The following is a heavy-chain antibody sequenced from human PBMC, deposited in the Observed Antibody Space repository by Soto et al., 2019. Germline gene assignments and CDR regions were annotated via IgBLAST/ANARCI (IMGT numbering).Heavy chain of an antibody. CDR1: GFRLSSYA. CDR2: MSYDESKK. Sequence: QVRLVESGGGVVQPGGSLRFSCATSGFRLSSYAMHWVRQAPAKGLEWVALMSYDESKKYYADSVKGRFTISRDTSKNSLVLEMNNLRVEDTAVYYCAKDRRDGDFMHILVVDFWGQGALVTVSS. J-gene: IGHJ4*02. CDR3: AKDRRDGDFMHILVVDF. D-gene: IGHD2-15*01. V-gene: IGHV3-30*18.